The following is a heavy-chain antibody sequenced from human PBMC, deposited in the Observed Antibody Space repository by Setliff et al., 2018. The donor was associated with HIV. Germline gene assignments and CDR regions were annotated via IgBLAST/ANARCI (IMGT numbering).Heavy chain of an antibody. Sequence: SETLSLTCTVSGGSVSSGTYYWTWIRQPPGKGLEWIGYIYYSGSTNYNPSLKTRVTVSADTSKNQFSLKLTSVTAADTAVYYCARDGGGFASGTFDIWGQGAKVTVSS. J-gene: IGHJ3*02. D-gene: IGHD2-15*01. CDR2: IYYSGST. CDR1: GGSVSSGTYY. CDR3: ARDGGGFASGTFDI. V-gene: IGHV4-61*01.